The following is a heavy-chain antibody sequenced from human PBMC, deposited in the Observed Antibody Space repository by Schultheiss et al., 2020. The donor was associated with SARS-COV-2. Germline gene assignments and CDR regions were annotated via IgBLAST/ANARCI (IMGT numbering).Heavy chain of an antibody. CDR3: ARGGERGYRYGYWIDY. V-gene: IGHV1-46*01. J-gene: IGHJ4*02. Sequence: ASVKVSCKASGGTFSSYAISWVRQAPGQGLEWMGIINPSGGSTSYAQKFQGRVTMTRDTSTSTVYMELSSLRSEDTAVYYCARGGERGYRYGYWIDYWGQGTLVTVSS. D-gene: IGHD5-18*01. CDR1: GGTFSSYA. CDR2: INPSGGST.